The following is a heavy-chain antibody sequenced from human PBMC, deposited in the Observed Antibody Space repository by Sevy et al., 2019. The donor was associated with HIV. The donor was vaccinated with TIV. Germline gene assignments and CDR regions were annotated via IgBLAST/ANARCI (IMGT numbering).Heavy chain of an antibody. CDR2: ISSSSRTI. Sequence: GGSLRLSCAASGFTLNNYAMNWVRQAPGKGLEWVSYISSSSRTIFYADSVKGRFTISRDNAKKSLYLQMDSLTAEDTAVYYCARDEQTYGDYDYFDYWGQGTLVTVSS. CDR3: ARDEQTYGDYDYFDY. D-gene: IGHD4-17*01. J-gene: IGHJ4*02. CDR1: GFTLNNYA. V-gene: IGHV3-48*01.